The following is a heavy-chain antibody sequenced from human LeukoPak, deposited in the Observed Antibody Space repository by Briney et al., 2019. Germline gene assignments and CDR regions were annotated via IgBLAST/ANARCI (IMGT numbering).Heavy chain of an antibody. CDR1: GGSISSYY. Sequence: PSETLSLTCTVSGGSISSYYWSWIRQPPGKGLEWIGYIYYSGSTNYNPSLKSRVTISVDTSKNQFSLKLSSVTAADTAVYYCAREKGIGYYYDSGSYPGYYFDYWGQGTLVTVFS. CDR2: IYYSGST. V-gene: IGHV4-59*01. J-gene: IGHJ4*02. CDR3: AREKGIGYYYDSGSYPGYYFDY. D-gene: IGHD3-10*01.